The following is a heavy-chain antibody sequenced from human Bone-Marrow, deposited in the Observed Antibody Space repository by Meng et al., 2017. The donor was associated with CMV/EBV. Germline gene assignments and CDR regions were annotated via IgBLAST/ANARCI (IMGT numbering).Heavy chain of an antibody. CDR3: ARAAQWDFWSGYYYYYYYGMDV. CDR1: GFTFSSYW. CDR2: INSDGSST. J-gene: IGHJ6*02. D-gene: IGHD3-3*01. Sequence: GGSLRLSCAASGFTFSSYWMHWVRRAPGKGLVWVSRINSDGSSTSYADSVKGRFTISRDNAKNTLYLQMNSLRAEDTAVYYCARAAQWDFWSGYYYYYYYGMDVWGQGTTVTVSS. V-gene: IGHV3-74*01.